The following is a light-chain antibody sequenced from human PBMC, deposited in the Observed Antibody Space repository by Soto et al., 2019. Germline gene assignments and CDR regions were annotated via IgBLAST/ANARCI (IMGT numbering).Light chain of an antibody. CDR2: GIS. Sequence: ELVITHSQRILSFSSGERAPLPCRDSQSVNSNYLAWYQQHPGQPPRLLIYGISTRATGIPARFSGSGSGTEFSLTISSLQSEDFAVYYCQQYSKWPLKFGQGTRLEIK. J-gene: IGKJ5*01. CDR1: QSVNSN. CDR3: QQYSKWPLK. V-gene: IGKV3-15*01.